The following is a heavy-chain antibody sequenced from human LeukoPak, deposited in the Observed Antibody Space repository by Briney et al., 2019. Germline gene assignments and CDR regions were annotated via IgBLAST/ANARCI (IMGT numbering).Heavy chain of an antibody. J-gene: IGHJ6*03. Sequence: GGSLRLSCAASGFTFDDYAMHWVRQAPGKGLKWVSLISWDGGSTYYADSVKGRFTISRDNSKNSLYLQMNSLRAEDTAVYYCSRWRGFGEYAATGYYMDVWGKGTTVTISS. CDR3: SRWRGFGEYAATGYYMDV. V-gene: IGHV3-43D*03. CDR1: GFTFDDYA. D-gene: IGHD3-10*01. CDR2: ISWDGGST.